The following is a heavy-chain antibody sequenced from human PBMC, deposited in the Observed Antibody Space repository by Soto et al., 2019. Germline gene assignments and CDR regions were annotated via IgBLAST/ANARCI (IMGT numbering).Heavy chain of an antibody. J-gene: IGHJ4*02. D-gene: IGHD3-10*01. V-gene: IGHV4-59*01. CDR2: IYYSGTT. CDR1: GGSISSYF. Sequence: LSLTCTVSGGSISSYFWSWIRQPPGKGLEWIGYIYYSGTTNYNPSLKNRVTISVDTSKNQFSLSLSSVTAADTGVYYCARETGSGSYYDYWGQGALVTVSS. CDR3: ARETGSGSYYDY.